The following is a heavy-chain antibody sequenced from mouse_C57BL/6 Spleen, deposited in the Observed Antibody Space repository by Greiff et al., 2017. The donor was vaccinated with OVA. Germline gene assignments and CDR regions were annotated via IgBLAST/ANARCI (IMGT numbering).Heavy chain of an antibody. J-gene: IGHJ2*01. D-gene: IGHD2-5*01. CDR2: IYPGDGDT. V-gene: IGHV1-80*01. Sequence: VQLQESGAELVKPGASVKISCKASGYAFSSYWMNWVKQRPGKGLEWIGQIYPGDGDTNYNGKFKGKATLTADKSSSTAYMQLSSLTSEDSAVYFCEGWGYSNSFGYWGKGTTLTVSS. CDR3: EGWGYSNSFGY. CDR1: GYAFSSYW.